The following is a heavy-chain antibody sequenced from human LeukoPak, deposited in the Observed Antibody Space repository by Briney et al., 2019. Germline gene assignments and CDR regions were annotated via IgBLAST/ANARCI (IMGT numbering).Heavy chain of an antibody. D-gene: IGHD1-7*01. CDR3: ARGITGTTGIDY. CDR1: GFTFSSYS. V-gene: IGHV3-21*01. CDR2: ISSSSSYI. Sequence: GGSLRLSCAASGFTFSSYSMNWVRRAPGKGLEWVSSISSSSSYIYYADSVKGRFTISRDNAKNSLYLQMNSLRAEDTAVYYCARGITGTTGIDYWGQGTLVTVSS. J-gene: IGHJ4*02.